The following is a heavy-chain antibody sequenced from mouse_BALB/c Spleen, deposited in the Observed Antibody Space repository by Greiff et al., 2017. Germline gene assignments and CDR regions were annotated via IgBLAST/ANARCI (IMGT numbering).Heavy chain of an antibody. CDR3: AREGLTDFAY. J-gene: IGHJ3*01. CDR1: GFTFSDYY. V-gene: IGHV5-4*02. D-gene: IGHD4-1*01. CDR2: ISDGGSYT. Sequence: EEKLVESGGGLVKPGGSLKLSCAASGFTFSDYYMYWVRQTPEKRLEWVATISDGGSYTYYPDSVKGRFTISRDNAKNNLYLQMSSLKSEDTAMYYCAREGLTDFAYWGQGTLVTVSA.